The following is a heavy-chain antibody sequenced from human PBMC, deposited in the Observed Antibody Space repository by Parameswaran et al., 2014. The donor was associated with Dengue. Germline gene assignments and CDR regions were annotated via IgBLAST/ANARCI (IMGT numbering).Heavy chain of an antibody. J-gene: IGHJ4*02. D-gene: IGHD1-14*01. CDR2: ISSSSSYI. Sequence: VRQMPGKGLEWVSSISSSSSYIYYADSVKGRFTISRDNAKNSLYLQMNSLRAEDTAVYYCARESGNHLDYWGQGTLVTVSS. V-gene: IGHV3-21*01. CDR3: ARESGNHLDY.